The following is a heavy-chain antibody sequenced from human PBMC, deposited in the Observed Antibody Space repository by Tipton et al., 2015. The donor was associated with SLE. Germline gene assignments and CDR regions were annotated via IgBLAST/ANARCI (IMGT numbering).Heavy chain of an antibody. D-gene: IGHD3-16*02. CDR3: AREGSNQTGAGNAFDI. J-gene: IGHJ3*02. CDR2: IYYSGST. Sequence: TLSLTCTVSGGSISSGGYYWSWIRQHPGKGLEWIGYIYYSGSTDYNPSLKSRVTISVDTSKNQFSLKLSSVTAADTAVYYCAREGSNQTGAGNAFDIGGQGTMVTVSS. CDR1: GGSISSGGYY. V-gene: IGHV4-31*03.